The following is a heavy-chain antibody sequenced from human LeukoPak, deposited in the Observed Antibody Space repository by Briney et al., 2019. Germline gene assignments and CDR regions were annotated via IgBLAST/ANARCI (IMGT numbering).Heavy chain of an antibody. CDR3: ARQGVRVDFDY. CDR2: IYYSGST. V-gene: IGHV4-59*08. J-gene: IGHJ4*02. CDR1: GGSISSYY. D-gene: IGHD5-12*01. Sequence: SETLSLTCTVSGGSISSYYWSWIRQPPGKGLEWIGYIYYSGSTNYNPSLKSRVTISVDTSKNQFSLKLSSVTAADTAVYYYARQGVRVDFDYWGQGTLVTVSS.